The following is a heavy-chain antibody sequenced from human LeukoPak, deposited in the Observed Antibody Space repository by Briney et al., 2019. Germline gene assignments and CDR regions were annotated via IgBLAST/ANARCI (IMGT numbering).Heavy chain of an antibody. J-gene: IGHJ4*02. CDR1: GGSISSHY. D-gene: IGHD3-10*01. CDR3: ARDPSLQFGEPYFDY. Sequence: SETLSLTCTVSGGSISSHYWNWIRQPAGKGLEWIGRIYTSGSTNYNPSLESRVTMSVDTSKNQFSLKLSSVTAADTAVYYCARDPSLQFGEPYFDYWGQGTLVTVSS. V-gene: IGHV4-4*07. CDR2: IYTSGST.